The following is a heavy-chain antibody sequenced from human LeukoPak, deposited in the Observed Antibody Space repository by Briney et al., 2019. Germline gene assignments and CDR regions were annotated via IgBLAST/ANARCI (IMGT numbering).Heavy chain of an antibody. V-gene: IGHV3-7*01. D-gene: IGHD5-18*01. Sequence: GGSLRLSCAASEFTFRNYWMSWVRQVPGKGPEWVANIRQDGNEKYYVDSVKGRFTISRDNAKNSLYLQMNSLRAEDTAVYYCASPGSVGDTGMPDYWGQGTLVTVSS. CDR3: ASPGSVGDTGMPDY. CDR1: EFTFRNYW. J-gene: IGHJ4*02. CDR2: IRQDGNEK.